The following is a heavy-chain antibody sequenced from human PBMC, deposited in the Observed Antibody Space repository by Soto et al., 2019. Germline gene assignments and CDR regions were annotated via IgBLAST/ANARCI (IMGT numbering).Heavy chain of an antibody. J-gene: IGHJ4*02. CDR3: TRGNRAAAGVDY. V-gene: IGHV3-49*04. D-gene: IGHD6-13*01. CDR1: GFTFGDYA. Sequence: GGSLRLSCTASGFTFGDYAMSWVRQTPGKGLEWVGFIRSKAYGGTTEYAASVKGRFTTSRDDSKSIAYLQINSLKTEDTAVYYCTRGNRAAAGVDYWGQGTLVTVSS. CDR2: IRSKAYGGTT.